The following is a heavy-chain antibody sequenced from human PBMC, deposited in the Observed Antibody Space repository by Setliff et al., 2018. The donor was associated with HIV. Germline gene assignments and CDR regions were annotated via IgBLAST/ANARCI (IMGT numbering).Heavy chain of an antibody. V-gene: IGHV4-59*01. CDR3: ARDYYNFQDM. CDR1: SGSINNYF. Sequence: SETLSLTCTVSSGSINNYFWSWIRQSPGRGLEWIGYIYYSGETNYNPSLKSRVTFSVDTSKNQFSLKLSSVTAADSAVYYCARDYYNFQDMWGQGTMVTVSS. CDR2: IYYSGET. J-gene: IGHJ3*02. D-gene: IGHD3-3*01.